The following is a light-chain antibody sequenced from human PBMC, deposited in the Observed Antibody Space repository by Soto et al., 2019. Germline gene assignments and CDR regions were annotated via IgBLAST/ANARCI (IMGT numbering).Light chain of an antibody. CDR2: VGTGGIVG. J-gene: IGLJ1*01. Sequence: QLVLTQPPSASASLGASVTLTCTLSSGYSNYKVDWYQQRPGKGPRFVMRVGTGGIVGSKGDGIPDRFSVLGSGLNRYLTINNIHEEDESDYYCGADHGGGSNFVYVFGTGTKVTVL. CDR1: SGYSNYK. V-gene: IGLV9-49*01. CDR3: GADHGGGSNFVYV.